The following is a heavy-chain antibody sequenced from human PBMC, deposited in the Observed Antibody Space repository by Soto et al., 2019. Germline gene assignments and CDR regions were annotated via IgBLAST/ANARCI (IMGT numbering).Heavy chain of an antibody. J-gene: IGHJ3*02. Sequence: QVQLVESGGGVVQPGRALRLSCVASGFTFSSHGIHWVRQAPGKGLEWVALIWYDGSNEYYADSVKGRFTISRDNTKNTLSLQMNSLRAEDTALYYCARAGLWGYDEFDIWGQGTMVTVSS. CDR2: IWYDGSNE. CDR3: ARAGLWGYDEFDI. CDR1: GFTFSSHG. V-gene: IGHV3-33*01. D-gene: IGHD7-27*01.